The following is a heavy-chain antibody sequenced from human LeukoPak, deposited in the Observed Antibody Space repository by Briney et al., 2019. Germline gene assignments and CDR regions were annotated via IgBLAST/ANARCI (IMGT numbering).Heavy chain of an antibody. D-gene: IGHD6-19*01. J-gene: IGHJ4*02. CDR3: AKDGPSSGWYLLYFDY. V-gene: IGHV3-23*01. CDR2: ISDNGGRT. Sequence: GGSLRLSCAASGFTFSGYAMSWVRQAPGKGLEWVSTISDNGGRTYYADSVKGRFTISRDNSKNTLFLQMNSLRAEDSAVYYCAKDGPSSGWYLLYFDYWGQGTLVTVSS. CDR1: GFTFSGYA.